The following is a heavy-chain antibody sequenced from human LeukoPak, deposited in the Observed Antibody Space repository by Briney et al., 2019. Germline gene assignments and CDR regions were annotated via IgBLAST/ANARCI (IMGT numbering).Heavy chain of an antibody. CDR3: AKWPDYGSGSSLDY. D-gene: IGHD3-10*01. CDR2: MGCCDSVT. Sequence: RSGGSLRLSCAASGFTLSSYAMSWVRQAPGKGLEWVSGMGCCDSVTYYTDSVKGRFTISRDNSENTLYLQMNSLRAEDTAVYYCAKWPDYGSGSSLDYWGQGTLVTVSS. J-gene: IGHJ4*02. V-gene: IGHV3-23*01. CDR1: GFTLSSYA.